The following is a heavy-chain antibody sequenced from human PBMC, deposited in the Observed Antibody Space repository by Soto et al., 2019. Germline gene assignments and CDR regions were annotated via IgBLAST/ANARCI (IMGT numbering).Heavy chain of an antibody. J-gene: IGHJ4*02. D-gene: IGHD2-8*01. CDR1: GFTFSSYA. CDR2: ISGSGGST. Sequence: LRLSCAASGFTFSSYAMSWVRQAPGKGLEWVSAISGSGGSTYYADSVKGRFTISRDNSKNTLYLQMNSLRAEDTAVYYCASGPIVLMVYATPPNWGQGTLVTVSS. CDR3: ASGPIVLMVYATPPN. V-gene: IGHV3-23*01.